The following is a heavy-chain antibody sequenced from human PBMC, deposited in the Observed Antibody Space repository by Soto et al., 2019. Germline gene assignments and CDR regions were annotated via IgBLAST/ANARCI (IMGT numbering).Heavy chain of an antibody. Sequence: QVQLVQSGAEVKKPGASVKVSCKASGYTFTSYGISWVRQAPGQGLEWMGWISAYNGNTNYAQKLQGRVPMTTDTSTSTAYMELRSLRSDDTAVYYCARDSGGATHNYYYGMDVWGQGTTVTVSS. CDR2: ISAYNGNT. D-gene: IGHD1-26*01. CDR3: ARDSGGATHNYYYGMDV. CDR1: GYTFTSYG. V-gene: IGHV1-18*01. J-gene: IGHJ6*02.